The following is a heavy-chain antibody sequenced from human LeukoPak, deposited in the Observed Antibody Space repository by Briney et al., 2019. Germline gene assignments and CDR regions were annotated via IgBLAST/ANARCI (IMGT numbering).Heavy chain of an antibody. J-gene: IGHJ5*02. V-gene: IGHV1-2*02. CDR1: GYTFTGYY. D-gene: IGHD3-10*01. CDR3: ARDPGTMVRGVDWFDP. Sequence: ASVKVSCKASGYTFTGYYMHWVRQAPGQGLEWMGWINPNSGGTNYAQKFQGRVTMTRDTSISTAYMELSRLRSDDTAVYYCARDPGTMVRGVDWFDPWGQGTLVTVSS. CDR2: INPNSGGT.